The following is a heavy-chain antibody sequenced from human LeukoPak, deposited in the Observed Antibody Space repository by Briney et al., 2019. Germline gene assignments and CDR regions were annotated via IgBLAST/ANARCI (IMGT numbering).Heavy chain of an antibody. J-gene: IGHJ4*02. V-gene: IGHV3-23*01. D-gene: IGHD6-19*01. CDR3: AKTLEPEWLAYFDF. CDR2: ISGGGSGT. Sequence: PGGSLRLSCAASGFTFSSYAMSWVRQAPGKGLEWVSAISGGGSGTYYADSVKGRFTISRDNSENALYLQMNSLRAEDTAVYYCAKTLEPEWLAYFDFWGQGTLVTVSS. CDR1: GFTFSSYA.